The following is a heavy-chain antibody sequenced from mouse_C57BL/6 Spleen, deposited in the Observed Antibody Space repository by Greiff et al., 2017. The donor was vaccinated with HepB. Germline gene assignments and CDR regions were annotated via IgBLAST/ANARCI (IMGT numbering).Heavy chain of an antibody. CDR1: GYTFTSYW. CDR3: AHYTHYGYDGWFAY. CDR2: IHPNSGST. J-gene: IGHJ3*01. D-gene: IGHD2-2*01. Sequence: QVQLQQSGAELVKPGASVKLSCKASGYTFTSYWMHWVKQRPGQGLEWIGMIHPNSGSTNYNEKFKSKATLTVDKSSSTAYMQLSSLTSEDSAVYYCAHYTHYGYDGWFAYWGQGTLVTVSA. V-gene: IGHV1-64*01.